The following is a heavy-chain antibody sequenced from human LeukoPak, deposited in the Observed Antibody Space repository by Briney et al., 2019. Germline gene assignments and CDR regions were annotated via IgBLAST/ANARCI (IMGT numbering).Heavy chain of an antibody. CDR3: ARAPSDFCSGFTIDY. Sequence: ASVKVSCKASGGTFSSYDINWVRQATGQGLEWMGWMNPNSGNTGYAQKFQGRVTITMNTSISKAYMELNMLRSEDADVDYCARAPSDFCSGFTIDYWGQGTLVTVSS. CDR1: GGTFSSYD. V-gene: IGHV1-8*03. J-gene: IGHJ4*02. D-gene: IGHD3-3*01. CDR2: MNPNSGNT.